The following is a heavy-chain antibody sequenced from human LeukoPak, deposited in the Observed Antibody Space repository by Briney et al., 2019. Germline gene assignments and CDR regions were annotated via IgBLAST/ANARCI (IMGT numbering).Heavy chain of an antibody. D-gene: IGHD6-19*01. Sequence: SETLSLTCTVSGGSIRSSSYYWGWIRQPPGKGLEWIGNIYYSGSTYYNPSLKSRVTVPVDTSKNQFSLKLSSVTAADTAVYYCARHGGSPDWFDPWGQGTLVIVSS. CDR2: IYYSGST. J-gene: IGHJ5*02. CDR3: ARHGGSPDWFDP. CDR1: GGSIRSSSYY. V-gene: IGHV4-39*01.